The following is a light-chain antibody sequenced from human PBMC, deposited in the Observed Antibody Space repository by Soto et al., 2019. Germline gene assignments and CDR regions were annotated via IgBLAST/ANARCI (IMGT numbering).Light chain of an antibody. CDR1: QSVRSN. J-gene: IGKJ1*01. V-gene: IGKV3-15*01. CDR2: GAS. CDR3: QQYNNWPPT. Sequence: EIVMTQSPATLSVSPGERATLSCRASQSVRSNLGWYQQKSGQAPRLLIYGASTRATGAPARFSGSGSGTEFTLTLSSLQSEDFAVYYCQQYNNWPPTFGQGTKVEIK.